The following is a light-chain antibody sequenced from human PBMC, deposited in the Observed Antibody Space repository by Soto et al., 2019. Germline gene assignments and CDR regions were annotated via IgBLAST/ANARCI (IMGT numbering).Light chain of an antibody. J-gene: IGLJ1*01. CDR3: CSYAGSYTFEV. Sequence: QSVLTQPASVSGSPGQSITISCTGTSSDVGSYNLVSWYQQHPGKAPKLIISEVSKRPSGVSNRFSGSKSGNTASLTISGLQAEDEADYYCCSYAGSYTFEVFGTGTKVPS. V-gene: IGLV2-23*02. CDR2: EVS. CDR1: SSDVGSYNL.